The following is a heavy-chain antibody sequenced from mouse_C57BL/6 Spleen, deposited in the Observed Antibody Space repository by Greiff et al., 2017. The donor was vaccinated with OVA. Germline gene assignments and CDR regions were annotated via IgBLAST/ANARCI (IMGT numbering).Heavy chain of an antibody. Sequence: VQLKESGPELVKPGASVKIPCKASGYTFTDYNMDWVKQSHGKSLEWIGDINPNNGGTIYNQKFKGKATLTVDKSSSTAYMELRSLTSEDTAVYYCARRVYYDYEDYYAMDYWGQGTSVTVSS. CDR1: GYTFTDYN. V-gene: IGHV1-18*01. CDR3: ARRVYYDYEDYYAMDY. CDR2: INPNNGGT. J-gene: IGHJ4*01. D-gene: IGHD2-4*01.